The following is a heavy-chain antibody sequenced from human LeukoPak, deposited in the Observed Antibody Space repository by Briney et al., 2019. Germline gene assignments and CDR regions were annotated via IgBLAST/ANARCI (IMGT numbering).Heavy chain of an antibody. Sequence: SQTLSLTCAISGDSVSSNTASWHWIRQSPSSGLEWLGRTYYRSKWYNNYALSVKSRITINPDTSKNQFSLQLNSVTPEDTAVYYCTRGGQGMGVWGQGTTVTVS. CDR2: TYYRSKWYN. V-gene: IGHV6-1*01. J-gene: IGHJ6*02. CDR3: TRGGQGMGV. CDR1: GDSVSSNTAS.